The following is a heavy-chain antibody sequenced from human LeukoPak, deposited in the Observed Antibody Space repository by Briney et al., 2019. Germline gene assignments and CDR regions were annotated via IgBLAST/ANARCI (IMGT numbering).Heavy chain of an antibody. D-gene: IGHD3-22*01. Sequence: SETLSLTCSVSGDSISPHCWSWIRQPPEKGLEWIGYIHCTGNTNYNPSLKSRVTISVDTSTNQFSLRLSSVTAADTAVYYCARFSGYDDTGHHYLDNWGQGTLVAVSS. V-gene: IGHV4-59*08. CDR3: ARFSGYDDTGHHYLDN. J-gene: IGHJ4*02. CDR1: GDSISPHC. CDR2: IHCTGNT.